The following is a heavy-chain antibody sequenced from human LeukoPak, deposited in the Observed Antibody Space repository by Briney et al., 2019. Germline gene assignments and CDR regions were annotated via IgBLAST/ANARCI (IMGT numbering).Heavy chain of an antibody. CDR2: INPNSGDT. D-gene: IGHD3-22*01. J-gene: IGHJ4*02. CDR3: ARGGDYYDSSGYYYGLDY. V-gene: IGHV1-2*06. Sequence: ASVKVSCKASGYTFTGYHMHWVRQAPGQGLEWMGRINPNSGDTNYAQKFQGRVTMTRDTSISTAYMELSRLRSDDTAVYYCARGGDYYDSSGYYYGLDYWGQGTLVTVSS. CDR1: GYTFTGYH.